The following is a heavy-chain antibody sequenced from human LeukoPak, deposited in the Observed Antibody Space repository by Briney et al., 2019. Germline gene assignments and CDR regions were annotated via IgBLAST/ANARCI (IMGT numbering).Heavy chain of an antibody. CDR3: AKDRYSFGTYYFDY. CDR2: ISYDGSNK. V-gene: IGHV3-30*18. J-gene: IGHJ4*02. Sequence: GGSLRLSCAASGFTFSSYGMHWVRQAPGKGLEEVAVISYDGSNKYYADSVKGRFTISRDNSKNTLYLQMNSLRAEDTAVYYCAKDRYSFGTYYFDYWGQGTLVSVSS. CDR1: GFTFSSYG. D-gene: IGHD5-18*01.